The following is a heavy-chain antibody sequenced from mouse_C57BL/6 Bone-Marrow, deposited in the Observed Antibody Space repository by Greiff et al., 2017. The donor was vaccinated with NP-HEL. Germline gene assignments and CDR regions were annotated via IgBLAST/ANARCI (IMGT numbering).Heavy chain of an antibody. CDR3: ARTTTVVAKGVFHWYFDV. CDR2: INPNNGGT. D-gene: IGHD1-1*01. CDR1: GYTFTDYN. V-gene: IGHV1-22*01. Sequence: VQLQQSGPELVKPGASVKMSCKASGYTFTDYNMHWVKQSHGKSLEWIGYINPNNGGTSYNQKFKGKATLTVNKSSSTAYMELRSLTSEDSAVYYCARTTTVVAKGVFHWYFDVWGTGTTVTVSS. J-gene: IGHJ1*03.